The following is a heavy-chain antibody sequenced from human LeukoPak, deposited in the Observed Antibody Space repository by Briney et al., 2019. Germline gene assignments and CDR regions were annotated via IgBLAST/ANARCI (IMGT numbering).Heavy chain of an antibody. D-gene: IGHD3-3*01. CDR1: GFTFSSYG. CDR2: IRYDGSNK. J-gene: IGHJ4*02. Sequence: GGSLRLSCAASGFTFSSYGMHRVRQAPGKGLEWVAFIRYDGSNKYYADSVKGRFTISRDNAKNSLYLQMNSLRAEDTAVYYCARLREIPVFGVVTKSTSYFDYWGQGTLVTVSS. CDR3: ARLREIPVFGVVTKSTSYFDY. V-gene: IGHV3-30*02.